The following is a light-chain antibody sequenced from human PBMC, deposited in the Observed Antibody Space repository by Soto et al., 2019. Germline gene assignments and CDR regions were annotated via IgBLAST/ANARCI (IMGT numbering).Light chain of an antibody. J-gene: IGLJ3*02. CDR3: VLYMGSGIWV. CDR1: SGSVSASYY. CDR2: NTN. Sequence: QTVVTQEPSFSVSPGGTVTLTCGLSSGSVSASYYPSWYQQTPGQAPRTLIYNTNTRSSVVPDRFSGSILGNKAALTITGAQADDDSDYYCVLYMGSGIWVFGGGTKLTVL. V-gene: IGLV8-61*01.